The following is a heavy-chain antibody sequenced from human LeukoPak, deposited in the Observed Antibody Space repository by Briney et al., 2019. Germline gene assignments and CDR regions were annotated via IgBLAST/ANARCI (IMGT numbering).Heavy chain of an antibody. CDR1: GFTFSSYA. V-gene: IGHV3-23*01. CDR3: AKATGSGIVATIFDY. D-gene: IGHD5-12*01. Sequence: GGSLRLSCAASGFTFSSYAMSWVRQAAGKGLEWVSAISGSGGSTYYADSVKGRFTISRDNSKNTLYLQMSSLRAEDTAVYYCAKATGSGIVATIFDYWGQGTLVTVSS. J-gene: IGHJ4*02. CDR2: ISGSGGST.